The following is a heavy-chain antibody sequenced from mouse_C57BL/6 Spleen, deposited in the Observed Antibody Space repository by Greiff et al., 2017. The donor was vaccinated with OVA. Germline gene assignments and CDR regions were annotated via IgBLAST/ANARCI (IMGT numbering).Heavy chain of an antibody. J-gene: IGHJ1*03. CDR2: IYPGSGST. D-gene: IGHD2-4*01. Sequence: QVQLKQPGAELVKPGASVKMSCKASGYTFTSYWITWVKQRPGQGLEWIGDIYPGSGSTNYNEKFKSKATLTVDTSSSTAYMQLSSLTSEDSAVDYCARSDDYDRYFDVGGTGTTVTVPS. CDR1: GYTFTSYW. CDR3: ARSDDYDRYFDV. V-gene: IGHV1-55*01.